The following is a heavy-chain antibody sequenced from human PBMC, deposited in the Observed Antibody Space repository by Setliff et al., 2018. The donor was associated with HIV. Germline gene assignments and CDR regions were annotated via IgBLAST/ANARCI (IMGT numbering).Heavy chain of an antibody. CDR1: GGSFSDYY. Sequence: SETLSLTCAVYGGSFSDYYWSWIRQPPGKGLEWIGEINHRGSTNYNPSLKSRVTISIDMSKKRFSLKLTSVTAADTAVYYCARLHTDYGSWFFDHWGQGILVTVSS. V-gene: IGHV4-34*09. CDR3: ARLHTDYGSWFFDH. CDR2: INHRGST. J-gene: IGHJ5*02. D-gene: IGHD3-10*01.